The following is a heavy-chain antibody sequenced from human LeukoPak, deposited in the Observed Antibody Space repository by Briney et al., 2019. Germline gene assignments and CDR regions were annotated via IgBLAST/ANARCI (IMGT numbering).Heavy chain of an antibody. Sequence: SVKVSCKASGGTFSSYAISWVRQAPGQGLEWMGGIIPIFGTANYAQKFQGRVTITADEYKSTAYMELRRQRSEDTAVYYCARDRIFGVVSDPSPGGYWGQGTLVTVSS. CDR2: IIPIFGTA. J-gene: IGHJ4*02. CDR1: GGTFSSYA. D-gene: IGHD3-3*02. V-gene: IGHV1-69*13. CDR3: ARDRIFGVVSDPSPGGY.